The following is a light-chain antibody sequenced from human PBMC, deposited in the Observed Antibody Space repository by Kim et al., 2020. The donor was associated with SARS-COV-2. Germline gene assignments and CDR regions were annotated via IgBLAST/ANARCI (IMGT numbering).Light chain of an antibody. CDR2: DAS. V-gene: IGKV3-11*01. Sequence: PGDRATLSCRASQSINTYLAWHQQKPGQAPRLLIYDASNRATGIPDRFSGSGSGTDFTPTISSLESEDFAIYYCQQRSNWPPALTFGGGTKVDIK. J-gene: IGKJ4*01. CDR3: QQRSNWPPALT. CDR1: QSINTY.